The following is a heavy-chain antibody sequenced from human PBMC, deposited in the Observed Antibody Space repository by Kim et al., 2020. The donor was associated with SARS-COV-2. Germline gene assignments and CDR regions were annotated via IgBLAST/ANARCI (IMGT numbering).Heavy chain of an antibody. D-gene: IGHD3-16*01. CDR2: ISSKANSYAT. CDR1: GFTFSGYT. CDR3: RGGGANYAMDV. J-gene: IGHJ6*02. Sequence: GGSLRLSCAASGFTFSGYTMHWVRQASGKGLEWVGRISSKANSYATTYAASVKGRFTISSDDSKNTPYLQMNSLKTEDTAVYYCRGGGANYAMDVWGQGTTVTVSS. V-gene: IGHV3-73*01.